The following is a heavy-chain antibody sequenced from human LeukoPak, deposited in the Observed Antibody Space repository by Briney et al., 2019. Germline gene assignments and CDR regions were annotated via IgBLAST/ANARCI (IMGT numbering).Heavy chain of an antibody. CDR1: GFSFSSHS. CDR3: ARDVSGSSSWVRFDY. J-gene: IGHJ4*02. CDR2: ISSSDTYI. V-gene: IGHV3-21*01. Sequence: GGSLRLSCAASGFSFSSHSMNWVRQAPGKGLEWVSSISSSDTYIYYADSVKGRFTISRDNARSSLYLQMNSLRAEDTAVYYCARDVSGSSSWVRFDYWGQGTLVTVSS. D-gene: IGHD6-13*01.